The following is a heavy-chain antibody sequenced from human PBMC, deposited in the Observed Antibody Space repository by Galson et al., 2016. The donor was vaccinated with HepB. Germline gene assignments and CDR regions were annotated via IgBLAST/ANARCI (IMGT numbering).Heavy chain of an antibody. CDR1: GDSVSSNSVV. CDR2: TYYRSKWFN. CDR3: ARGLIALQRNFFNY. V-gene: IGHV6-1*01. J-gene: IGHJ4*02. Sequence: CAISGDSVSSNSVVWNWIRQSPSRGLEWLGRTYYRSKWFNECADSVKSRITINADTSMNHFSLLLNSVTPEDTAVYYCARGLIALQRNFFNYWGQGTLVTVSS. D-gene: IGHD3-16*02.